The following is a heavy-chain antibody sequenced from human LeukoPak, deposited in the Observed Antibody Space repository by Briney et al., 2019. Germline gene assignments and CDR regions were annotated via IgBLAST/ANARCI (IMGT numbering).Heavy chain of an antibody. CDR3: AKAISEYGGYDHYFDS. J-gene: IGHJ4*02. CDR1: GFTFSTYA. V-gene: IGHV3-23*01. Sequence: GGSLRLSCAASGFTFSTYAMSWVRQAPGKGPQWVSSISGSGASTYYADSVKGRFTISRDNSKNTLYLQMSSLRAEVTAAYYCAKAISEYGGYDHYFDSWGQGTLVTVSS. CDR2: ISGSGAST. D-gene: IGHD5-12*01.